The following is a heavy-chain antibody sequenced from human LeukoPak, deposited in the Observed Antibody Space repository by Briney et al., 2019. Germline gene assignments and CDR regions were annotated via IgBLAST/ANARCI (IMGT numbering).Heavy chain of an antibody. D-gene: IGHD1-26*01. CDR3: AKDRYSGSRPMDV. Sequence: GGSLRLSCAASGFTFSSYAMSWVRQAPGKGLEWVSAISGSGGSTYYADSVKGGFTISRDNSKNTLYLQMNSLRAEDTAVYYCAKDRYSGSRPMDVWGQGTTVTVSS. J-gene: IGHJ6*02. CDR2: ISGSGGST. V-gene: IGHV3-23*01. CDR1: GFTFSSYA.